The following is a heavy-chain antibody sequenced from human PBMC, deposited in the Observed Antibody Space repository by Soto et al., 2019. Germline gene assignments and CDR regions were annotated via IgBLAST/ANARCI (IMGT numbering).Heavy chain of an antibody. J-gene: IGHJ3*02. D-gene: IGHD3-16*01. Sequence: GGSLRLSCAASGFTFSSYGMHWVRQAPGKGLEWVAVISYDGSNKYYADSVKGRFTIPRDNSKNTLYLQMNSLRAEDTAVYYCAKDGGFAFDIWGQGTIVTVSS. V-gene: IGHV3-30*18. CDR3: AKDGGFAFDI. CDR2: ISYDGSNK. CDR1: GFTFSSYG.